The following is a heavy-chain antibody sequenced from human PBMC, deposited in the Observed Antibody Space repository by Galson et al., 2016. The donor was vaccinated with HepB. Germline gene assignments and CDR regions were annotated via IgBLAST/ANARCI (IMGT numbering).Heavy chain of an antibody. Sequence: SLRLSCAASGFTFDDSAMHWVRQTPGKGLEWVSGIYYNSDRIGYADSVRGRFTISRDNARNSLYLQMNSLEPEDSALYYCVRDMAPGGAGGWGQGTTVTVSS. V-gene: IGHV3-9*01. CDR3: VRDMAPGGAGG. J-gene: IGHJ6*02. CDR2: IYYNSDRI. CDR1: GFTFDDSA. D-gene: IGHD3-16*01.